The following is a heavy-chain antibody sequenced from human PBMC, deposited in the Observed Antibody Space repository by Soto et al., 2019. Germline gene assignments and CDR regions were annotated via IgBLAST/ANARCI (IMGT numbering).Heavy chain of an antibody. CDR1: GGTFSSYA. CDR2: IIPIFGTA. D-gene: IGHD1-26*01. J-gene: IGHJ6*02. V-gene: IGHV1-69*01. Sequence: QVQLVQSGAEVKKPGSSVKVSCKASGGTFSSYAISWVRQAPGQGLEWMGGIIPIFGTANYAQKFQGRVTITADESTSTAYMGLSSLRSEDTAVYYCARASSGSYSDYYYYYGMDVWGQGTTVTVSS. CDR3: ARASSGSYSDYYYYYGMDV.